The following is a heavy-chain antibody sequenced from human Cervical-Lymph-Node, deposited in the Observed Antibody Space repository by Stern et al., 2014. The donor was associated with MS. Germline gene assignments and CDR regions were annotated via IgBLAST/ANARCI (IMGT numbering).Heavy chain of an antibody. Sequence: QVQLQESGPGLVKPSGTLSLTCAVSGASLTSSHWWSWLRQPPGKGLEWIGEIYHGGNINYNSSLQSRVTFEMDKSKNHSSLIRGSMTAADTAVYYCARDRAYNRWIDPWGQGILVTVSS. V-gene: IGHV4-4*02. CDR1: GASLTSSHW. CDR3: ARDRAYNRWIDP. J-gene: IGHJ5*02. CDR2: IYHGGNI. D-gene: IGHD5-24*01.